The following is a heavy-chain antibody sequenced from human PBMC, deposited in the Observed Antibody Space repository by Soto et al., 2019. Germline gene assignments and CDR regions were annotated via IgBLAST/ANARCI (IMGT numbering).Heavy chain of an antibody. J-gene: IGHJ4*02. V-gene: IGHV4-39*01. CDR2: ISYSGST. CDR1: GGSVSTSSDF. Sequence: SETLSLTCTVSGGSVSTSSDFWDWLRQPPGKGLEWIGSISYSGSTYYNPSLKSRVTISIDTSKNQFSLKLSSVTAPDTAVYYCARYQFSGNFRGPSDYWGQGTLVTDSS. CDR3: ARYQFSGNFRGPSDY. D-gene: IGHD3-22*01.